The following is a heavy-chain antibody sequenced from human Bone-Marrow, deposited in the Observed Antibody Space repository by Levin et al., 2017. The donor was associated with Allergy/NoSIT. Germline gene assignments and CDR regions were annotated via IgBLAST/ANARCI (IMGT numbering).Heavy chain of an antibody. CDR1: GGSISSGGYS. CDR3: ARGVQGVTDP. Sequence: PSETLSLTCAVSGGSISSGGYSWSWIRQPPGKGLEWIGYIYHSGSTYYNPSLKSRVTISVDRSKNQFSLKLSSVTAADTAVYYCARGVQGVTDPWGQGTLVTVSS. V-gene: IGHV4-30-2*01. CDR2: IYHSGST. D-gene: IGHD3-10*01. J-gene: IGHJ5*02.